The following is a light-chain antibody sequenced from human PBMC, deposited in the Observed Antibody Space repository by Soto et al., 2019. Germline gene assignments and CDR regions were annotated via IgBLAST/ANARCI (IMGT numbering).Light chain of an antibody. J-gene: IGKJ3*01. CDR2: AAS. CDR3: QQLGSPPLFT. Sequence: ENVLTQSPGTLSLSPGERATLSCRASQSVSSTYIAWYQQKPGQAPRLLIYAASNRATGIPDRFSGSGSGTDFTLTISRLEPEDFAVYYCQQLGSPPLFTFGPGTKVDIK. CDR1: QSVSSTY. V-gene: IGKV3-20*01.